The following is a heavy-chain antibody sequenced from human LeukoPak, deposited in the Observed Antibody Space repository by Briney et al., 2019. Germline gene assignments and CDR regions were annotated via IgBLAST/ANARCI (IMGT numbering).Heavy chain of an antibody. CDR1: GDSVSNDRYY. CDR2: IRYSGHT. V-gene: IGHV4-61*01. D-gene: IGHD1-1*01. CDR3: ARYNWNTWFDP. J-gene: IGHJ5*02. Sequence: SETLSLTCTVSGDSVSNDRYYWTWIRQSPGKGLEWIAYIRYSGHTNYNPSLDTRVTVSLDASKNQLSLRLYSVTAADTAMYYCARYNWNTWFDPWGQGALVTVSS.